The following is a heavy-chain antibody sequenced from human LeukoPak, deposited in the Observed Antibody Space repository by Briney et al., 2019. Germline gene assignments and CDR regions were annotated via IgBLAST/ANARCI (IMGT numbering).Heavy chain of an antibody. J-gene: IGHJ4*02. CDR1: GFVLSNYA. Sequence: GGSLRLSCAASGFVLSNYAMSWVRLAPGKGLEWVSIISASGSRTYYTDSVKGRFSISRDNSRNTMYLQMNSLRAEDTAIYYCAKHPQGAAGAHFDYWGQGTLVTVSS. D-gene: IGHD6-13*01. CDR2: ISASGSRT. V-gene: IGHV3-23*01. CDR3: AKHPQGAAGAHFDY.